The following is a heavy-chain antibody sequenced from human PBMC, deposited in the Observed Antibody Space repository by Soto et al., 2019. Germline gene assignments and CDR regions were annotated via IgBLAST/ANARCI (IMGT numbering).Heavy chain of an antibody. Sequence: ASVKVSCKASGYTFTSYAMHWVRQAPGQRLEWMGWINGGNGNTKYSQKFQARITITRDTSAGTAYMELSRLRSDDTAVYYCAREAGIAAAGTSGYYYGMDVWGQGTTVTVSS. V-gene: IGHV1-3*01. CDR1: GYTFTSYA. J-gene: IGHJ6*02. CDR3: AREAGIAAAGTSGYYYGMDV. CDR2: INGGNGNT. D-gene: IGHD6-13*01.